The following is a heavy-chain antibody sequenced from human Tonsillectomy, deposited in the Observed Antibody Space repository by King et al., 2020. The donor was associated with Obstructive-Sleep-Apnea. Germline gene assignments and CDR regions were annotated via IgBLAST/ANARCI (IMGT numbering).Heavy chain of an antibody. Sequence: VQLVESGGGLVQPGGSLRLSCAVSGFTFSDYIMNWVRQTPGKGLEWISYMSGSTGTTYYADSLRGRFTISGDDARNSLYLQMNSLRAEDTAVYYCARETYYSDSRGYPHYYFDYWGQGTLVTVSS. J-gene: IGHJ4*02. CDR3: ARETYYSDSRGYPHYYFDY. CDR2: MSGSTGTT. V-gene: IGHV3-48*04. D-gene: IGHD3-22*01. CDR1: GFTFSDYI.